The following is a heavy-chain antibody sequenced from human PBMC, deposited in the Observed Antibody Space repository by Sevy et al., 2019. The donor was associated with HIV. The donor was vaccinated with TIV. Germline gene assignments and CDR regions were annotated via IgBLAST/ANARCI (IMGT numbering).Heavy chain of an antibody. CDR2: ISNDGSKK. CDR3: AKDWLYSNYDLDFYGMDV. D-gene: IGHD4-4*01. V-gene: IGHV3-30*18. CDR1: GITFRSYG. Sequence: GSLRLSCAASGITFRSYGMYWVRQAPGKGLEWVAVISNDGSKKYYVDSVKGRFTISRDNSKNTLYLQMNSLRVEDTAVYHCAKDWLYSNYDLDFYGMDVWGQGTTVTVSS. J-gene: IGHJ6*02.